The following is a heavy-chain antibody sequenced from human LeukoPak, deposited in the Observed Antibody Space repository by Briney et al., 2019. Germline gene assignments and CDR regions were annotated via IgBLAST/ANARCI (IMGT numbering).Heavy chain of an antibody. D-gene: IGHD3-22*01. CDR3: ARQTYYYDSSGYYFSEYYFDY. J-gene: IGHJ4*02. Sequence: SETLSLTCTVSGGSISSSSYYWGWIRQPPGKGLEWIGSIYYSGSTHYNPSLKSRVTISVDTSKNQFSLKLSSGTDADTAVYYCARQTYYYDSSGYYFSEYYFDYWGQGTLVTVSS. CDR1: GGSISSSSYY. V-gene: IGHV4-39*01. CDR2: IYYSGST.